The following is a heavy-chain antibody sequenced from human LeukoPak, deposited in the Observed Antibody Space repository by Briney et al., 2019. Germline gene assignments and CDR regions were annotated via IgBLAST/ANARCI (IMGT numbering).Heavy chain of an antibody. CDR2: IYTSGNT. V-gene: IGHV4-4*07. J-gene: IGHJ5*02. CDR1: GGSIKSYY. Sequence: SETLSLTCTVSGGSIKSYYWSWIRQPAGKGLEWIGRIYTSGNTNYNPSLKSRVTMSVDTSKNQFSLKLSSVTAADTAVYYCARDVDSGFGYNWFDPWGQGTLVTVSS. D-gene: IGHD5-12*01. CDR3: ARDVDSGFGYNWFDP.